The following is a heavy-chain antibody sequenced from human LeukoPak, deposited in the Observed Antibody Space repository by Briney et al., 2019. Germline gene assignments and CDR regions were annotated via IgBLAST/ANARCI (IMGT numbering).Heavy chain of an antibody. CDR2: ISSSSSYI. Sequence: GGSLTLSCAASGFTFSSYSMNWVRQAPGKGLEWVSSISSSSSYIYYADSVKGRFTISRDNAKNSLYLQMNSLRAEDTAVYYCASSDSSGYYSLFDYWGQGTPVTVSS. V-gene: IGHV3-21*01. CDR3: ASSDSSGYYSLFDY. D-gene: IGHD3-22*01. CDR1: GFTFSSYS. J-gene: IGHJ4*02.